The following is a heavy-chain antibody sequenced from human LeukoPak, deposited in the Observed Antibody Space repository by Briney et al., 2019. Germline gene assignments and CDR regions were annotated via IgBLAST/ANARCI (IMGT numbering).Heavy chain of an antibody. V-gene: IGHV4-59*01. CDR3: ARTGGSGYDFWSGYYYRWFDP. Sequence: PSETLSLTCTVSGGSISSYYWSWIRQPPGNGLEWIGYIYYSGSTNYNPSLKSRVTISVDTSKNQFSLKLSSVTAADTAVYYCARTGGSGYDFWSGYYYRWFDPWGQGTLVTVSS. CDR2: IYYSGST. J-gene: IGHJ5*02. CDR1: GGSISSYY. D-gene: IGHD3-3*01.